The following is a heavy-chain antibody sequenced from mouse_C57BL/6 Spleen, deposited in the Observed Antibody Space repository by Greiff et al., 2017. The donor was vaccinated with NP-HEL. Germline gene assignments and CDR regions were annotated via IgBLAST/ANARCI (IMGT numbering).Heavy chain of an antibody. Sequence: EVKVEESGGGLVKPGGSLKLSCAASGFTFSDYGMHWVRQAPEKGLEWVAYISSGSSTIYYADTVKGRFTISRDNAKNTLFLQMTSLRSEDTAMYYCARPLYYYGSSYYFDYWGQGTTLTVSS. J-gene: IGHJ2*01. CDR2: ISSGSSTI. CDR1: GFTFSDYG. D-gene: IGHD1-1*01. V-gene: IGHV5-17*01. CDR3: ARPLYYYGSSYYFDY.